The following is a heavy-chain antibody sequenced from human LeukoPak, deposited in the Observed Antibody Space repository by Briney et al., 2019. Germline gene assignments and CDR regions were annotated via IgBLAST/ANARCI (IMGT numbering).Heavy chain of an antibody. J-gene: IGHJ1*01. CDR3: AKGYSSSWYGEYFQH. CDR1: GFIFSRFG. V-gene: IGHV3-30*18. Sequence: GGSLRLSCEASGFIFSRFGIHWVRQAPGKGLEWVAVISYNGGNKFYADSLEGRFAVSRDNSKNTLYLQMNSLRAEDTAVYYCAKGYSSSWYGEYFQHWGQGTLVTVSS. D-gene: IGHD6-13*01. CDR2: ISYNGGNK.